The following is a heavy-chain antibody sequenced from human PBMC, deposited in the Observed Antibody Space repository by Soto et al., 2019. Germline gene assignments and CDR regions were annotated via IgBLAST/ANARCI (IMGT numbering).Heavy chain of an antibody. J-gene: IGHJ4*02. D-gene: IGHD2-21*01. CDR3: VRGDGDRYDGHGYLGRH. V-gene: IGHV3-74*01. CDR2: MNMDGNRI. Sequence: EVQLVESGGGLVQPGGSLRLSCAASGFTFSSYWMHWVRQAPGKGLEWVSRMNMDGNRISYVGSVKGRCTISRDNAKNTFYMEMNSARVEDTAVYYCVRGDGDRYDGHGYLGRHWGQGSLVTVSS. CDR1: GFTFSSYW.